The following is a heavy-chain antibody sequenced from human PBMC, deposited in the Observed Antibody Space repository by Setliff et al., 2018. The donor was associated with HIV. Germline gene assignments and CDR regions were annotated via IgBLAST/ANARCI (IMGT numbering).Heavy chain of an antibody. CDR2: VYYTGSP. Sequence: SSETLSLTCSVSGGSISSHYWSWIRQPPGKGLEWIGYVYYTGSPNYNPSLTSRVTISVDTSKNQFSMKLRSVTAADTAVYYCARLRSELGVFDYWVQGTLVTVSS. CDR3: ARLRSELGVFDY. D-gene: IGHD1-26*01. V-gene: IGHV4-59*08. CDR1: GGSISSHY. J-gene: IGHJ4*02.